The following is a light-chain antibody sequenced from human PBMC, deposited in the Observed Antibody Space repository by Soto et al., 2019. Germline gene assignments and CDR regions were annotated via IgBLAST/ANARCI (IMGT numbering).Light chain of an antibody. J-gene: IGKJ2*01. CDR3: QQYNNWPYT. Sequence: EIVMTQSPATLSAYPGERAPLSCRASQSVGSNLAWYQQKPGQAPRLLIYDASTRATGIPASFSGSGSGTEFTLTIRSLQSEESAVYYCQQYNNWPYTFGQGTKLEI. V-gene: IGKV3-15*01. CDR2: DAS. CDR1: QSVGSN.